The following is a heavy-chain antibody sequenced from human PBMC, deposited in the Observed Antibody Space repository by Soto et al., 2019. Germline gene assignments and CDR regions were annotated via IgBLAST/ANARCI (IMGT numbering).Heavy chain of an antibody. CDR3: ARVPRLHYYYGMGV. CDR1: GXTFSSYC. Sequence: GSLRLSCAASGXTFSSYCMSWVRQAPGKGLEWVANIKQDGSEKYYVDSVKGRFTISRDNANNSLYLQMNSLRSEDTAVYYCARVPRLHYYYGMGVWGQGTTGTVSS. CDR2: IKQDGSEK. D-gene: IGHD5-12*01. V-gene: IGHV3-7*03. J-gene: IGHJ6*02.